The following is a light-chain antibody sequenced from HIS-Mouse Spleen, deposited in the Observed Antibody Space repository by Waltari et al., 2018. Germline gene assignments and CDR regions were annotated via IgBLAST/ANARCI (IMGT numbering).Light chain of an antibody. J-gene: IGLJ2*01. CDR1: SSDVGGYNY. CDR3: CSYAGSYTVV. Sequence: QSALTQPRSVSGSPGQSVTISCTGTSSDVGGYNYVSWYQQHPGKAPKLMIYDVSKRPSGFPDRFSGSKSGNTASRTNSGLQAEDEADYYCCSYAGSYTVVFGGGTKLTVL. V-gene: IGLV2-11*01. CDR2: DVS.